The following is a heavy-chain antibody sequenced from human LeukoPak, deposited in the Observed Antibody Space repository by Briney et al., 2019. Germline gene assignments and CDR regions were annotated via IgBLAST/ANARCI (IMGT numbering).Heavy chain of an antibody. D-gene: IGHD6-19*01. J-gene: IGHJ4*02. V-gene: IGHV3-21*01. CDR1: GFTFSSYS. Sequence: PGGSLRLSCAASGFTFSSYSMNWVRQAPGKGLEWVSSISSSSSYIYYADSVKGRFTISRDNAKNSLYLQMNSLRAEDTAVYYCARDSLSTIYSSGWYHRFDYWGQGTLVTVSS. CDR2: ISSSSSYI. CDR3: ARDSLSTIYSSGWYHRFDY.